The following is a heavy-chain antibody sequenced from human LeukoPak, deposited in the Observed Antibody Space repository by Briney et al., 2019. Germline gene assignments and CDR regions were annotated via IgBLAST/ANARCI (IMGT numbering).Heavy chain of an antibody. CDR3: ARLGGYDYHWFDP. CDR1: GGSISSYY. CDR2: IYYSGST. J-gene: IGHJ5*02. Sequence: PSETLSLTCTASGGSISSYYWTWIRQPPGKGLEWIGYIYYSGSTNYNPSLKSRVTISVDTSKNQFSLKLSSVTAADTAVYYCARLGGYDYHWFDPWGQGTLVTVSS. D-gene: IGHD5-12*01. V-gene: IGHV4-59*01.